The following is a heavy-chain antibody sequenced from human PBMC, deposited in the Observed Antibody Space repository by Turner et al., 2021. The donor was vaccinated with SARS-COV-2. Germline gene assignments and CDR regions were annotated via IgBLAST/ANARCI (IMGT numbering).Heavy chain of an antibody. CDR3: ARDPLTYYYDSSSYYYEYYFDY. Sequence: EVQLVESGGGLVQPGGSLRLSCAASGFTFSSYGMSWVRQAPGKGLEWVANIKQDGSEKYYVDSVKGRFTISRDNAKNSLYLQMNSLRAEDTAVYYCARDPLTYYYDSSSYYYEYYFDYWGQGTLVTVSS. J-gene: IGHJ4*02. V-gene: IGHV3-7*01. CDR2: IKQDGSEK. CDR1: GFTFSSYG. D-gene: IGHD3-22*01.